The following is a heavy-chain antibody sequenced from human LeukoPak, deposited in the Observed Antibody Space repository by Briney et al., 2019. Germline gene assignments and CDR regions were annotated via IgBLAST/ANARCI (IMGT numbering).Heavy chain of an antibody. CDR2: INPNNGDT. CDR1: GYTFIDYS. Sequence: ASVKVSCKASGYTFIDYSIHWVRQAPGQGLERMGEINPNNGDTTYAQKFQGRATMTRDTSISTAYVELRRLRSDDTAVYYCAREKLVAGNNFDYWGQGTLVTVSS. D-gene: IGHD6-19*01. CDR3: AREKLVAGNNFDY. V-gene: IGHV1-2*02. J-gene: IGHJ4*02.